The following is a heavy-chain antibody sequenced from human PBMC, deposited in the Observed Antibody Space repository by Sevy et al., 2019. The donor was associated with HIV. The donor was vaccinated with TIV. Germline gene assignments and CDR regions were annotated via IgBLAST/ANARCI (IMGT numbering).Heavy chain of an antibody. CDR3: ARDSTTRPRVLDY. CDR2: IYFTGNT. J-gene: IGHJ4*02. Sequence: SETLSLIFSVSGGSISSYFWTWARPSPGKGLEWIGNIYFTGNTEYSPSLKTRVTLSLDTYKSQFSLTLKSVTAADTAIYFCARDSTTRPRVLDYWGQGTLVTVSS. D-gene: IGHD1-1*01. CDR1: GGSISSYF. V-gene: IGHV4-59*01.